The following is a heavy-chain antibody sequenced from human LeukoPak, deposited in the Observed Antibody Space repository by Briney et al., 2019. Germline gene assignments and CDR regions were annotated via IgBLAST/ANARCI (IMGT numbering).Heavy chain of an antibody. CDR1: GYTFTRYY. CDR2: INPSGGST. V-gene: IGHV1-46*01. D-gene: IGHD1-26*01. CDR3: AREQRGSYYYYCYGMDV. Sequence: ASVKVSCKASGYTFTRYYMHWVRQAPGQGLEWMGIINPSGGSTSYAQKFQGRVTMTRDTSTSTVYMELSSLRSEDTAVYYCAREQRGSYYYYCYGMDVWGQGTTVTVSS. J-gene: IGHJ6*02.